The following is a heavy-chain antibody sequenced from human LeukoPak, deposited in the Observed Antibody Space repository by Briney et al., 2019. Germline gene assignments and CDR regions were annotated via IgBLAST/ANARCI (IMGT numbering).Heavy chain of an antibody. CDR3: ARAVYGGNVKLAYYFDY. CDR1: GGSISSGGYY. CDR2: IYYSGST. J-gene: IGHJ4*02. V-gene: IGHV4-31*03. Sequence: PSETLSLTCTVSGGSISSGGYYWSWIRQHPGKGLEWIGYIYYSGSTYYNPSLKSRVTISVDTSKNQFSLKLSSVTAADTAVYYCARAVYGGNVKLAYYFDYWGQGTLVTVSS. D-gene: IGHD4-23*01.